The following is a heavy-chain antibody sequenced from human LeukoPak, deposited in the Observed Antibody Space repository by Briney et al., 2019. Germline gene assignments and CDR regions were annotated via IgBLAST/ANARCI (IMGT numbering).Heavy chain of an antibody. Sequence: ASVKVSCKVSGYTLTELSMHWVRQAPGKGLEWMGGFDPEDGETIYAQKFQGRVTVTEDTSTDTAYMELSSLRSEDTAVYYCATVMYSSGIRGFDYWGQGTLVTVSS. D-gene: IGHD3-22*01. CDR1: GYTLTELS. V-gene: IGHV1-24*01. CDR3: ATVMYSSGIRGFDY. J-gene: IGHJ4*02. CDR2: FDPEDGET.